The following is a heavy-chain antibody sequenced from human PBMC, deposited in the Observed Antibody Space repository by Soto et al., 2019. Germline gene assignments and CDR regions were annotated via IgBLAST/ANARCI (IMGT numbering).Heavy chain of an antibody. CDR2: VSVYNDDT. Sequence: ASVKVSCKASGYTFSSFGINWVRQAPGQGLKWVGWVSVYNDDTKYAQNFQGRVTLTTDTSTSTTYMEVGSLRSDDTAVYYCARTCRSGGSCYHEYWGEGTLVTVSS. D-gene: IGHD2-15*01. J-gene: IGHJ4*02. V-gene: IGHV1-18*01. CDR3: ARTCRSGGSCYHEY. CDR1: GYTFSSFG.